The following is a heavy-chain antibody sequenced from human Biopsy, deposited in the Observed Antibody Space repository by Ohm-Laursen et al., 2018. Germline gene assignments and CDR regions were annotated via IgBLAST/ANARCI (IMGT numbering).Heavy chain of an antibody. CDR3: ARHGSQGYCTGGSCVDY. D-gene: IGHD2-15*01. CDR2: IYYRGNT. J-gene: IGHJ4*02. V-gene: IGHV4-39*01. CDR1: GGSISSNYYY. Sequence: GTLSLTCTVSGGSISSNYYYWGRIRQPPGKGLEWNGSIYYRGNTNYNPSLKSRVTISVDTSKNQFSLKLSSATAADTAVFYCARHGSQGYCTGGSCVDYWGQGALVTVSS.